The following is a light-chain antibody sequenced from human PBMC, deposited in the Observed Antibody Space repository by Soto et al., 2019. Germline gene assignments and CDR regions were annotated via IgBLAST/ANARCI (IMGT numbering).Light chain of an antibody. CDR2: KAS. J-gene: IGKJ5*01. V-gene: IGKV1-5*03. CDR1: QTISSW. Sequence: DIQMTQSPSTLSGSVGDRVTINCRTSQTISSWLAWYQQKPGKAPKLLIYKASTLKSGVPSRFSGSGSGTEITLTISSLQSDDFASYYCQQSYRPRWGTFGQGTRLEIK. CDR3: QQSYRPRWGT.